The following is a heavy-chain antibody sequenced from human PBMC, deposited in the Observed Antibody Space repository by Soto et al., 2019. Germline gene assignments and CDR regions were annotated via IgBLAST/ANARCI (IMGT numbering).Heavy chain of an antibody. CDR3: ASNRYDSSGYYLGYYGMDV. D-gene: IGHD3-22*01. J-gene: IGHJ6*02. CDR2: IIPIFGTA. Sequence: SSVKVCCKASGGTFSSYAISWVRQAPGQGLEWMGGIIPIFGTANYAQKFQGRVTITADESTSTAYMELSSLRSEDTAVYYCASNRYDSSGYYLGYYGMDVWGQGTTVTVSS. CDR1: GGTFSSYA. V-gene: IGHV1-69*13.